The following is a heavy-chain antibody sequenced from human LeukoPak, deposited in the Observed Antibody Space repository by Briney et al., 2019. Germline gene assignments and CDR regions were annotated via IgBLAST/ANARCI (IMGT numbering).Heavy chain of an antibody. Sequence: ASVKVSCKASGYTFTSYGISWVRQAPGQGLEWMGWISAYNGNTNYAQKLQGRVTMTTDTSTSTAYMELRSLRSDDTAVYYCARRGGLLNRGYSLGYWGQGTLVTVSS. CDR2: ISAYNGNT. CDR1: GYTFTSYG. J-gene: IGHJ4*02. V-gene: IGHV1-18*01. CDR3: ARRGGLLNRGYSLGY. D-gene: IGHD5-18*01.